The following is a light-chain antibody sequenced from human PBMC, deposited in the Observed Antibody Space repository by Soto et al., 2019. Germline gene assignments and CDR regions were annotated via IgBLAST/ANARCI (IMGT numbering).Light chain of an antibody. J-gene: IGKJ2*01. CDR3: QQSYSTPPNT. CDR2: AAS. V-gene: IGKV1-39*01. Sequence: DIQMTQSPSSLSASXXXRVTITCRASQSISSYLNWYQQKPGKAPKLLIYAASSLQSGVPSRFSGSGSGTDFTLTISSLQPEDFATYYCQQSYSTPPNTFGQGTKLEIK. CDR1: QSISSY.